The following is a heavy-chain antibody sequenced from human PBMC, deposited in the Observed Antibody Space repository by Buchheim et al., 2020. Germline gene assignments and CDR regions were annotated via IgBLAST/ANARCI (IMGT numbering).Heavy chain of an antibody. CDR2: IWYDGSNK. CDR3: ARAMVGSNYYYYYYMDV. Sequence: QVQLVESGGGVVQPGRSLRLSYAASGFTFSSYGMHWVRQAPGKGLEWVAVIWYDGSNKYYADSVKGRFTISRDNSKNTLYLQMNSLRAEDTAVYYCARAMVGSNYYYYYYMDVWGKGTT. D-gene: IGHD4-11*01. V-gene: IGHV3-33*01. J-gene: IGHJ6*03. CDR1: GFTFSSYG.